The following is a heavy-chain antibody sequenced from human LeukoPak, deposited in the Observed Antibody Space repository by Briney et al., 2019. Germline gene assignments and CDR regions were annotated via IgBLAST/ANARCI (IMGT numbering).Heavy chain of an antibody. V-gene: IGHV4-39*07. D-gene: IGHD3-10*01. CDR1: GGSISSSSYY. CDR3: ARSYGSGSYFFNY. CDR2: IYYSGST. Sequence: PSETLSLTCTVSGGSISSSSYYWGWIRQPPGKGLEWIGSIYYSGSTYYNPSLKSRVTISVDTSKNQFSLKLSSVTAADTAVYYCARSYGSGSYFFNYWGQGTLVTVSS. J-gene: IGHJ4*02.